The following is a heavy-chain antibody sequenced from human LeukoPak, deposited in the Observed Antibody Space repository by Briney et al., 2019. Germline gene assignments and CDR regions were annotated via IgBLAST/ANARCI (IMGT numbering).Heavy chain of an antibody. Sequence: GESLKISCKGSGYSFTSYWIGWVRQMPGKGLEWMGSIYPGDSDTRYSPSFQGQVTISADKSIRAAYLQWSSLKTSDTAMYYCASSGWYLQSQLDYWGQGTLVTVSS. D-gene: IGHD6-19*01. CDR2: IYPGDSDT. V-gene: IGHV5-51*01. CDR1: GYSFTSYW. J-gene: IGHJ4*02. CDR3: ASSGWYLQSQLDY.